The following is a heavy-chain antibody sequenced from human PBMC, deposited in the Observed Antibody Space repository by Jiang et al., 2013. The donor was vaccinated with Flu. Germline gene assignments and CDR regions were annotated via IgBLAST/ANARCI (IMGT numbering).Heavy chain of an antibody. J-gene: IGHJ3*02. CDR1: GFTFSSYA. CDR3: ARERVGRVVGADAFDI. V-gene: IGHV3-30-3*01. CDR2: ISYDGSNK. D-gene: IGHD1-26*01. Sequence: VQLVESGGGVVQPGRSLRLSCAASGFTFSSYAMHWVRQAPGKGLEWVAVISYDGSNKYYADSVKGRFTISRDNSKNTLYLQMNSLRAEDTAVYYCARERVGRVVGADAFDI.